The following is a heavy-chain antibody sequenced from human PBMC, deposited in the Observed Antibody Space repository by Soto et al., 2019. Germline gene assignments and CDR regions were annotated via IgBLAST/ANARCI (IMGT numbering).Heavy chain of an antibody. J-gene: IGHJ5*02. Sequence: TLCLRCSVFGAPVSSATSYWNSIRPSPGKGLEWVGYIYNGGGTNYNPSLQSRLIISADTFKNQFSLRPRSVTAADTAPCYCVRAHFSVRRGDIEWFDPWGQGARVTVSS. CDR2: IYNGGGT. D-gene: IGHD3-10*01. CDR1: GAPVSSATSY. V-gene: IGHV4-61*01. CDR3: VRAHFSVRRGDIEWFDP.